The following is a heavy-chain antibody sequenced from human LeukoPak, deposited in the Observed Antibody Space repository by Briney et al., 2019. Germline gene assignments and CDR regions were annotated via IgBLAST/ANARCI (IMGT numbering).Heavy chain of an antibody. V-gene: IGHV4-59*01. CDR3: VRVGRGDDSPLSHAFDI. J-gene: IGHJ3*02. Sequence: SETLSLTCTVSGGSISSYYWSWIRQPPGKGLEWIGYIYYSGSTNYNPSLKSRVTISVDTSKNQFSLKLSSVTAADTAVYYCVRVGRGDDSPLSHAFDIWGQGTMVTVSS. D-gene: IGHD3-22*01. CDR2: IYYSGST. CDR1: GGSISSYY.